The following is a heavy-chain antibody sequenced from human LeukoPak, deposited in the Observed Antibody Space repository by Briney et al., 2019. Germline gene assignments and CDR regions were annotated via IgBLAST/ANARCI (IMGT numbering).Heavy chain of an antibody. CDR3: AKDVRSGYFDY. CDR1: GFIFNNYG. Sequence: GGSLRLSCAASGFIFNNYGMHWVRQAPGKGLEWVAVIYSDGSKQNYADSVKGRFTISRDDSKNTVPLQMNSLRAEDTAVYYCAKDVRSGYFDYWGQGTLVTVSS. D-gene: IGHD3-22*01. J-gene: IGHJ4*02. V-gene: IGHV3-33*06. CDR2: IYSDGSKQ.